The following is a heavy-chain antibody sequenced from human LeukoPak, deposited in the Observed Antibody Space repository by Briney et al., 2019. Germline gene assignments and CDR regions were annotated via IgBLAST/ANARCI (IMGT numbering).Heavy chain of an antibody. J-gene: IGHJ4*02. CDR1: GGSISSYY. V-gene: IGHV4-59*01. CDR2: IYYSGST. CDR3: ARAVMQSGNFDY. Sequence: SETLSLTCTVSGGSISSYYWSWIRQPPGKGLEWIGYIYYSGSTNYNPSLKSRVTISVDTSKNQFSLKLSSVTAADAAAYYCARAVMQSGNFDYWGQGTPVTISS. D-gene: IGHD2-21*01.